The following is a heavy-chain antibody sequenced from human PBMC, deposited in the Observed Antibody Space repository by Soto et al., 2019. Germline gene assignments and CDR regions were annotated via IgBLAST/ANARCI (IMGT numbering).Heavy chain of an antibody. CDR2: IYYSGST. J-gene: IGHJ5*02. CDR1: GGSISSYY. Sequence: KTSETLSLTCTVSGGSISSYYWSWIRQPPGKGLEWIGYIYYSGSTNYNPSLKSRVTISVDTSKNQFSLKLSSVTAADTAVYYCARGVSSGLGNWFDPWGQGTLVTVSS. V-gene: IGHV4-59*01. D-gene: IGHD3-22*01. CDR3: ARGVSSGLGNWFDP.